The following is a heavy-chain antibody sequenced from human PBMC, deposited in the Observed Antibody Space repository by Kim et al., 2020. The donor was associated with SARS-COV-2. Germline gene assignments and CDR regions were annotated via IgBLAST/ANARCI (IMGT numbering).Heavy chain of an antibody. Sequence: SETLSLTCTVSGGSISSYYWSWIRQPPGKGLEWIGYIYYSGSTNYNPSLKSRVTISVDTSKNQFSLKLSSVTAADTAVYYCARGGGSVYHYYYYYGMDVWGHGTTVTVSS. CDR3: ARGGGSVYHYYYYYGMDV. J-gene: IGHJ6*02. D-gene: IGHD3-10*01. V-gene: IGHV4-59*13. CDR2: IYYSGST. CDR1: GGSISSYY.